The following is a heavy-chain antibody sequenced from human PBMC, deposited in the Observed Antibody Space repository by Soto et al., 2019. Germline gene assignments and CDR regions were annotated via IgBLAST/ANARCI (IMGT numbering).Heavy chain of an antibody. D-gene: IGHD3-10*01. CDR2: IHYSGRT. CDR1: GGSISSNTYF. Sequence: QLQLQESGPGLVKPSETLSLTCTVSGGSISSNTYFWGWIRQPPGKGLEWIAAIHYSGRTSYNPSLKSRVTISVDTSKNQLSLKLSSVTAADTAVYYCARHEQSYGPGFPFDRWGKGTLVTVSS. V-gene: IGHV4-39*01. J-gene: IGHJ4*02. CDR3: ARHEQSYGPGFPFDR.